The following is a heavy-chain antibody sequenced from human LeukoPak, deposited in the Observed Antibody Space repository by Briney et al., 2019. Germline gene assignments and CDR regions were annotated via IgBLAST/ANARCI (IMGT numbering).Heavy chain of an antibody. V-gene: IGHV1-46*01. D-gene: IGHD2-15*01. CDR1: GYTFTSHY. CDR2: INPSGGST. CDR3: ARAIKGCSGGSCYFDY. Sequence: ASVKVSCKASGYTFTSHYMHWVRQAPGQGLEWMGIINPSGGSTSYAQKFQGRVTMTRDTSTSTVYMELSSLRSEDTAVYYCARAIKGCSGGSCYFDYWGQGTLVTVSS. J-gene: IGHJ4*02.